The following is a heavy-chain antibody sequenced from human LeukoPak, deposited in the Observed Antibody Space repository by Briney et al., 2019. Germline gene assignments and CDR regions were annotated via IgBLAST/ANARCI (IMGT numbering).Heavy chain of an antibody. CDR2: ISSSSSYR. D-gene: IGHD6-19*01. Sequence: GGSLRLSCTASGFTFSSYSMNWVRQAPGKGLEWVSSISSSSSYRYYADSVKGRFTISRDNAKNSLYLQMNSLRAEDTAVYYCARASAVAGTRHYWGQGTLDTVSS. CDR1: GFTFSSYS. V-gene: IGHV3-21*01. J-gene: IGHJ4*02. CDR3: ARASAVAGTRHY.